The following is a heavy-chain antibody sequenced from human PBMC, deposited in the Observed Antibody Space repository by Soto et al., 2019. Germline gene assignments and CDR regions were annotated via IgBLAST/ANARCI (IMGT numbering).Heavy chain of an antibody. Sequence: GGSLRLSCAASGFTFSSYSMNWVRQAPGKGLEWVSSISSSSSYIYYADSVKGRFTISRDNAKNSLYLQMNSLRAEDTAVYYCAKRYCSGGSCWYFDYWGQGTLVTVSS. D-gene: IGHD2-15*01. CDR1: GFTFSSYS. CDR3: AKRYCSGGSCWYFDY. CDR2: ISSSSSYI. J-gene: IGHJ4*02. V-gene: IGHV3-21*01.